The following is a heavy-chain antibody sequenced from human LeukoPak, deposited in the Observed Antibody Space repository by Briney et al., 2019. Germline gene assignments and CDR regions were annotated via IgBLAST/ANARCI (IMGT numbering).Heavy chain of an antibody. J-gene: IGHJ5*02. V-gene: IGHV4-59*01. CDR1: RVSISSYH. Sequence: PSETLSLTCTVSRVSISSYHWRWIRQPPGKGLEWIGHIYYSGRSNYNPSLKSRVTISVDTSNNQFSLKLSTLSSVTAADYHCARGARGYDLCWFDPWGQGTLVTVSS. CDR2: IYYSGRS. D-gene: IGHD5-12*01. CDR3: ARGARGYDLCWFDP.